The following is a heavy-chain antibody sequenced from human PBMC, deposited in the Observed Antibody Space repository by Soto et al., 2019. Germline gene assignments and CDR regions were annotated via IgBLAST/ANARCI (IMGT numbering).Heavy chain of an antibody. Sequence: QVQLVESGGGVVQPGRSLRLSCAASGFTFSSYAMHWVRQAAGKGLEWVAVISYDGSNKYYADSVKGRFTISRDNSKNTLYLQMNSLRAEDTAVYYCARDGAGSYGMDVWGQGTTVTVSS. CDR1: GFTFSSYA. CDR2: ISYDGSNK. J-gene: IGHJ6*02. D-gene: IGHD3-16*01. CDR3: ARDGAGSYGMDV. V-gene: IGHV3-30-3*01.